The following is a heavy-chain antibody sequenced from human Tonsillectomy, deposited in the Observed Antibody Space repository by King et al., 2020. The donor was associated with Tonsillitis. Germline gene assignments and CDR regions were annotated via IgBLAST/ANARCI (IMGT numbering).Heavy chain of an antibody. CDR2: ISSRSRYI. V-gene: IGHV3-21*01. CDR1: GFSFSSYS. CDR3: ARESVAAPRDYYYGMDV. Sequence: QLVQSGGGLVKPGGSLRLSCAASGFSFSSYSMNWVRQAPGKGLEWVSSISSRSRYIYYADSVKGRFTVSRDNAKNSLSLQMNSLRAEDTAVYYCARESVAAPRDYYYGMDVWGQGTTVTVSS. D-gene: IGHD6-13*01. J-gene: IGHJ6*02.